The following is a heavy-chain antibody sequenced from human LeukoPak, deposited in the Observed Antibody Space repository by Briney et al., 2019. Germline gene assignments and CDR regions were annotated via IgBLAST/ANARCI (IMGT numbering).Heavy chain of an antibody. V-gene: IGHV3-48*01. Sequence: GGSLRLSCAASGFTFSSYSMNWVRQAPGKGLGWVSYISSSSSTIYYADSVKGRFTISRDNAKNSLYLQMNSLRAEDTAVYYCARDHGAPLDYWGQGTLVTVSS. D-gene: IGHD3-10*01. J-gene: IGHJ4*02. CDR2: ISSSSSTI. CDR1: GFTFSSYS. CDR3: ARDHGAPLDY.